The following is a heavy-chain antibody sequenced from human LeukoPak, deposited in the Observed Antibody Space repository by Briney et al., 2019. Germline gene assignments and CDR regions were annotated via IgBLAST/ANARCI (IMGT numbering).Heavy chain of an antibody. D-gene: IGHD4-17*01. V-gene: IGHV1-69*05. J-gene: IGHJ4*02. CDR1: GGTFSSYA. CDR2: IIPIFGTA. Sequence: SVRVSCKASGGTFSSYAISWVRQAPGQGLEWMGGIIPIFGTANYAQKFQGRVTITTDESTSTAYMELSSLRSEDTAVYYCARDLGYGDYGTIDFKLPFDYWGQGTLVTVSS. CDR3: ARDLGYGDYGTIDFKLPFDY.